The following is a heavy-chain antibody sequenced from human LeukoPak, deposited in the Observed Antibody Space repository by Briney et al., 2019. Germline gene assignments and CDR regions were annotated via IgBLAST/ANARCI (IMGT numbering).Heavy chain of an antibody. CDR1: GFTFSNAW. V-gene: IGHV3-7*01. CDR2: IKQDGSEK. J-gene: IGHJ5*02. Sequence: PGGSLRLSCVASGFTFSNAWMGWVRQAPGKGLEWVANIKQDGSEKYYVDSVKGRFTISRDNAKNSLYLQMNSLRAEDTAVYYCASDEDPNWFDPWGQGTLVTVSS. CDR3: ASDEDPNWFDP.